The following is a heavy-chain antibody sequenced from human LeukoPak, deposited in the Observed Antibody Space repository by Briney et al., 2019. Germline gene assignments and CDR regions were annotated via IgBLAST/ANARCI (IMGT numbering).Heavy chain of an antibody. J-gene: IGHJ4*02. Sequence: GGSLRLSCAASGFTFSSYAMSWVRQAPGKGLEWVSAISGSGGSIYYADSVKGRFTISRDNSKNTLYLQMNSLRAEDTAVYYCAKLRGHDYGDYVRYWGQGTLVTVSS. D-gene: IGHD4-17*01. CDR3: AKLRGHDYGDYVRY. CDR1: GFTFSSYA. CDR2: ISGSGGSI. V-gene: IGHV3-23*01.